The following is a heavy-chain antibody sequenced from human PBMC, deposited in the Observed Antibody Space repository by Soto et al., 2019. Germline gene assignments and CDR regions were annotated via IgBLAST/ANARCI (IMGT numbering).Heavy chain of an antibody. CDR1: EFTFSSYS. V-gene: IGHV3-23*01. D-gene: IGHD3-3*01. J-gene: IGHJ6*02. Sequence: GGSLRLSCAASEFTFSSYSMIWVRQAPGKGLEWVSGVNGGGDITYYADSVKGRFTISRDNYKSTLYLQMNSLRAEDTAIFYCARGHFGVTMDVWGQGTTVTVSS. CDR3: ARGHFGVTMDV. CDR2: VNGGGDIT.